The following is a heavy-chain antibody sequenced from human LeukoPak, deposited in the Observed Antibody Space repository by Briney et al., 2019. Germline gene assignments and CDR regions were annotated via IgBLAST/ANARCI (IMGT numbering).Heavy chain of an antibody. CDR2: ISSSSSYI. J-gene: IGHJ4*02. Sequence: GGSLRLSCAASGFTFSSYSMNWVRQAPGKGLEWVPSISSSSSYIYYADSVKGRFTISRDNAKNSLYLQMNSLRAEDTAVYYCARDPLYCSSTSCYFFDYWGQGTLVTVSS. D-gene: IGHD2-2*01. CDR3: ARDPLYCSSTSCYFFDY. CDR1: GFTFSSYS. V-gene: IGHV3-21*01.